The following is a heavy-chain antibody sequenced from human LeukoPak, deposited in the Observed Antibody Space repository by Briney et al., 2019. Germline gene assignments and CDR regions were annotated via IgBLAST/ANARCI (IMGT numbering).Heavy chain of an antibody. CDR2: ISGGGART. CDR1: GFTFNNYA. J-gene: IGHJ4*02. Sequence: QAGGSLRLSCAASGFTFNNYAMSWVRQAPGKGLEWVSGISGGGARTYYPDSVKGRFTISRDNSKNTLYLQMNSLRAEDTAVYYCAKDSSYYYGSTCYIDYWGQGALVTVSS. CDR3: AKDSSYYYGSTCYIDY. V-gene: IGHV3-23*01. D-gene: IGHD3-22*01.